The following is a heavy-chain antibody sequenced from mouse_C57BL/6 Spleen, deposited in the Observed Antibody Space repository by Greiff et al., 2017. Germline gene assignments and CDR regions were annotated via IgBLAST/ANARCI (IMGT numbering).Heavy chain of an antibody. Sequence: VQLQQPGAELVKPGASVKLSCKASGYTFTSYWMHWVKQRPGQGLEWIGMIHPNSGSTNYNEKFKSKATLTVEKSSSTAYMQLSSLTSEDSAVYYCARVYYDYDGYFDVWGTGTTVTVSS. V-gene: IGHV1-64*01. CDR3: ARVYYDYDGYFDV. D-gene: IGHD2-4*01. CDR1: GYTFTSYW. CDR2: IHPNSGST. J-gene: IGHJ1*03.